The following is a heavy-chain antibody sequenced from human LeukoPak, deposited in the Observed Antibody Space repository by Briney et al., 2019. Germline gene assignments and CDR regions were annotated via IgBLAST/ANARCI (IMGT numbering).Heavy chain of an antibody. V-gene: IGHV3-30*03. D-gene: IGHD6-13*01. CDR3: ARGPGSSSWYYYYYYMDV. Sequence: GGSLRLSCAASGFTFSSYGMSWVRQAPGKGLEWVAVISYDGSNKYYADSVKGRFTISRDNSKNTLYLQMNSLRAEDTAVHYCARGPGSSSWYYYYYYMDVWGKGTTVTVSS. J-gene: IGHJ6*03. CDR2: ISYDGSNK. CDR1: GFTFSSYG.